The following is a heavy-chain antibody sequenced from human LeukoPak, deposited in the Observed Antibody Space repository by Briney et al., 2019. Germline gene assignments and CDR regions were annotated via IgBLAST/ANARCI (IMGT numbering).Heavy chain of an antibody. J-gene: IGHJ4*02. D-gene: IGHD3-10*01. CDR2: INHSGST. CDR1: GGSFSGYY. Sequence: PSETLSLTCAVYGGSFSGYYWSWIRQPPGKGLEWIGEINHSGSTNYNPSLKSRVTISVDTSKNQFSLKLSSVTAADTAVYYCARRPQLWFGDIDYWGQGTLVTVSS. V-gene: IGHV4-34*01. CDR3: ARRPQLWFGDIDY.